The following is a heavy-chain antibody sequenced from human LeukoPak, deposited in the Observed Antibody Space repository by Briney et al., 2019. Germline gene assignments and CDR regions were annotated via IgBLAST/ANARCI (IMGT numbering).Heavy chain of an antibody. V-gene: IGHV4-61*02. CDR2: ICTSGNP. CDR3: ARPDWGVVYWYFYG. J-gene: IGHJ2*01. D-gene: IGHD7-27*01. CDR1: CVSIYSVSYL. Sequence: SETLSLICTGFCVSIYSVSYLRRWLRKPAGKGVEWDRRICTSGNPNYHPSLRTRVTISVDTSNNQFSLKLSSVNAADTAVYYCARPDWGVVYWYFYGQGRRAPVTASS.